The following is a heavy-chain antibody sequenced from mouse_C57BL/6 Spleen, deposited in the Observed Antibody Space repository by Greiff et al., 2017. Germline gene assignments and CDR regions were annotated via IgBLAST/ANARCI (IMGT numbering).Heavy chain of an antibody. CDR2: IRLKSDNYAT. CDR1: GFTFSNYW. D-gene: IGHD4-1*02. Sequence: EVQLVESGGGLVQPGGSMKLSCVASGFTFSNYWMNWVRQSPEKGLEWVAQIRLKSDNYATHYAESVKGRFTISRDDSKSSVYLQMNNLRAEDTVIYYCTGPQLGTDWYFDVWGTGTTVTVSS. CDR3: TGPQLGTDWYFDV. V-gene: IGHV6-3*01. J-gene: IGHJ1*03.